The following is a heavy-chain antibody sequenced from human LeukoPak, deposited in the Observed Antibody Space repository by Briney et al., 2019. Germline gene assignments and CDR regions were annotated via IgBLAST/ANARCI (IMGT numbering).Heavy chain of an antibody. CDR3: ARDKEGGSNDH. CDR2: IKEDGREK. J-gene: IGHJ4*02. CDR1: GFTFRRHW. D-gene: IGHD2-15*01. Sequence: GGSLRLSCAASGFTFRRHWMSWVRQAPGKGLEWGANIKEDGREKKYVDSVKDRFTISRDNTKNLVYLQMSGLRVDDTAIYYCARDKEGGSNDHWGQGTLVTVSS. V-gene: IGHV3-7*01.